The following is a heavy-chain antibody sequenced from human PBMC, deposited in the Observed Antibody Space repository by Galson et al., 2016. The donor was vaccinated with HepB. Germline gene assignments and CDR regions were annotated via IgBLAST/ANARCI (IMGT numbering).Heavy chain of an antibody. Sequence: SLRLSCAASGFTFTSYSMGWVRQAPGKGLEWVSVITHGGDTTYYADSVKGRFTVSRDNSKNTVYLQMNSLRAEDTAIYYCAKTGYGVDSPRYFDYWGQGALVTVPS. CDR2: ITHGGDTT. V-gene: IGHV3-23*01. CDR3: AKTGYGVDSPRYFDY. J-gene: IGHJ4*02. CDR1: GFTFTSYS. D-gene: IGHD2-8*01.